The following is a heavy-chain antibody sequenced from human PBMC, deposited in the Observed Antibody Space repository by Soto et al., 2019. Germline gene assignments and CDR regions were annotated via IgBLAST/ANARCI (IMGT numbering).Heavy chain of an antibody. CDR1: GYTFTSYD. J-gene: IGHJ4*02. Sequence: QVQLVQSGAEVKKPGASVKVSCKASGYTFTSYDLNWMGQATGQGLEWMGWMNPNSGNTGYAQKFQRRVTMDTHTSISTAYMELSSLRAEHTAVYYCARDKVGMVGYCGQGTLVSVSS. D-gene: IGHD5-12*01. V-gene: IGHV1-8*01. CDR2: MNPNSGNT. CDR3: ARDKVGMVGY.